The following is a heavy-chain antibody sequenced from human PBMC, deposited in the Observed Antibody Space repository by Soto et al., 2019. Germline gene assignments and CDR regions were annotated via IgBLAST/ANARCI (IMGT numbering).Heavy chain of an antibody. CDR1: GGSISSGGYY. J-gene: IGHJ4*02. Sequence: QVQLQESGPGLVKPSQTLSLTCTVSGGSISSGGYYWSWIRQHPGKGLEWIGYIYYSGSTYYNPSLTCRVTISVDTSKNQFSLKLSSVTAADTAVYYCARDCSATTNYFDYWGQGTLVTVSS. D-gene: IGHD4-4*01. CDR3: ARDCSATTNYFDY. V-gene: IGHV4-31*03. CDR2: IYYSGST.